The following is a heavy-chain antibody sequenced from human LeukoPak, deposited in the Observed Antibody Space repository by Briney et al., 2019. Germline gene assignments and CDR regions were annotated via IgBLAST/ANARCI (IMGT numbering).Heavy chain of an antibody. CDR3: ATDGYSYGRLRGY. D-gene: IGHD5-18*01. J-gene: IGHJ4*02. Sequence: GGSLRLSCAASGFTLRNYVIHWVRQAPGKGPEWVSVIYSGGSTYYADSVKGRFTISRDNSKNTLYLQMNSLRAEDTAVYYCATDGYSYGRLRGYGGQGTLVTVSP. CDR2: IYSGGST. V-gene: IGHV3-53*01. CDR1: GFTLRNYV.